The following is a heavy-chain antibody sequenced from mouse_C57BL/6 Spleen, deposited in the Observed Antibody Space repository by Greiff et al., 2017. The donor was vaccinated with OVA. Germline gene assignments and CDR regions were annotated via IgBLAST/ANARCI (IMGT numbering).Heavy chain of an antibody. CDR3: ARRIYYGNYGAMDY. V-gene: IGHV1-82*01. J-gene: IGHJ4*01. D-gene: IGHD2-1*01. Sequence: QVQLQQSGPELVKPGASVKISCKASGYAFSSSWMNWVKQRPGQGLEWIGRIYPGDGDTNYNGKFKGKATLTADTSSSTAYMQLSSLTSEDSAVYFCARRIYYGNYGAMDYWGQGTSVTVSS. CDR1: GYAFSSSW. CDR2: IYPGDGDT.